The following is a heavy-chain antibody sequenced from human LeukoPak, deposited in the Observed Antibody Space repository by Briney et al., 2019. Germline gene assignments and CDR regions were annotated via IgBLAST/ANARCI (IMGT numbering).Heavy chain of an antibody. CDR3: ARAGARYYYDSSGPFDY. Sequence: TLSLTCTVSGGSISSYYWSWIRQPPGKGLEWIGYIYYSGSTNYNPSLKSRVTISVDTSKNQFSLKLSSVTAADTAVYYCARAGARYYYDSSGPFDYWGQGTLVTVSS. CDR2: IYYSGST. J-gene: IGHJ4*02. CDR1: GGSISSYY. V-gene: IGHV4-59*08. D-gene: IGHD3-22*01.